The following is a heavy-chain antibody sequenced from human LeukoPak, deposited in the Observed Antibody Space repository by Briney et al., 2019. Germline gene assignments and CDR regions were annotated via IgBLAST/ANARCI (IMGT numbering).Heavy chain of an antibody. CDR3: ARDLISGAYTFDY. D-gene: IGHD1-26*01. CDR1: GSTFSSFS. V-gene: IGHV3-48*01. CDR2: ISSSSAII. Sequence: PGGSLRLSCAASGSTFSSFSMNWVRQAPGKGLEWVSYISSSSAIINYADSVKGRFTISRDNAENTLSLQMNSLGREDTAVYYCARDLISGAYTFDYWGQGTLVTVSS. J-gene: IGHJ4*02.